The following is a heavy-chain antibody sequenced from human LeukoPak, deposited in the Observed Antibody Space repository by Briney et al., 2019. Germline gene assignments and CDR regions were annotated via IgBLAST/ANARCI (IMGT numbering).Heavy chain of an antibody. CDR1: GHTFTNTW. V-gene: IGHV5-51*01. D-gene: IGHD6-19*01. J-gene: IGHJ4*02. CDR3: ARRNSGNFPFDY. Sequence: GESLKISCKGTGHTFTNTWIAWVRQMPGKGLEWMGIIYPGDSGTIYSPSFQGQVTISVDKSISTAYLQWSSLKASDTAMYYCARRNSGNFPFDYWGQGTLVTVSS. CDR2: IYPGDSGT.